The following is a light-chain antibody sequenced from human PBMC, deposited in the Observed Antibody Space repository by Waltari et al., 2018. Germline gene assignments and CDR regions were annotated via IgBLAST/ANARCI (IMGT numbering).Light chain of an antibody. CDR1: SSDVGGYNF. J-gene: IGLJ2*01. CDR3: TSYTSTNTVV. CDR2: DVT. Sequence: QSALTQPASVSGSPGQSITISCTGTSSDVGGYNFVSWYPQHPGKAPKLMISDVTKWPSGVSTRFSGSKSCNTASLTISVLQAEDEADYYCTSYTSTNTVVFGGGTKVTFL. V-gene: IGLV2-14*01.